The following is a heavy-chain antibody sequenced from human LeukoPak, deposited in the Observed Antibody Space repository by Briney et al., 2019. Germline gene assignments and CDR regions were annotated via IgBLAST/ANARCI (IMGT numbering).Heavy chain of an antibody. J-gene: IGHJ4*02. CDR1: GGSISSSSYY. CDR3: ARTSSPVDY. Sequence: SSETLSLTCTVSGGSISSSSYYWGWIRQPPGKGLEWIGSIYYSGSTYYNPSLKSRVTISVDTSKNQFSLKLSSVTAADTAVYYCARTSSPVDYWGQGTLVTVSS. D-gene: IGHD2-2*01. V-gene: IGHV4-39*07. CDR2: IYYSGST.